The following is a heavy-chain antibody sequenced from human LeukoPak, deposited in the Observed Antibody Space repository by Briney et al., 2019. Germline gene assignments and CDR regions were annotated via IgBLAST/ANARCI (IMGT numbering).Heavy chain of an antibody. J-gene: IGHJ4*02. D-gene: IGHD1-26*01. Sequence: GASVKVSCKASGGTFSSYAISWVRQAPGQGLEWMGIINPSGGSTSYAQKFQGRVTMTRDTSTSTVYMELSSLRSEDTAVYYCARAPEGAAVSGSYFVYWGQGTLVTVSS. CDR1: GGTFSSYA. CDR3: ARAPEGAAVSGSYFVY. CDR2: INPSGGST. V-gene: IGHV1-46*01.